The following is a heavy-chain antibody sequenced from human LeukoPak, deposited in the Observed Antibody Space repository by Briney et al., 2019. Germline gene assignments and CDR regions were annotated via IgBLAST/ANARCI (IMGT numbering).Heavy chain of an antibody. J-gene: IGHJ4*02. CDR3: ARPLWREQLVPIGY. Sequence: SETLSLTCTVSGGSISSYSWSWIRQPPGKGLEWIGYLYYSGRTHSNPSLNSRVTISEDTSKNQFSLKLSSVTAADTAVYYCARPLWREQLVPIGYWGQGTLVTVSS. CDR1: GGSISSYS. V-gene: IGHV4-59*08. D-gene: IGHD6-6*01. CDR2: LYYSGRT.